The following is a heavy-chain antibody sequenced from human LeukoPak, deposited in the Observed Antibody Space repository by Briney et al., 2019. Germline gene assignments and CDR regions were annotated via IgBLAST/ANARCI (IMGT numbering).Heavy chain of an antibody. V-gene: IGHV4-30-2*01. J-gene: IGHJ3*02. D-gene: IGHD6-13*01. Sequence: SQTLSLTCTVSGGSISSGGYYWSWIRQPPGKGLEWIGYIYHSGSTYYNPSLKSRVTISVDRSKNQFSLKLSSVTAADTAVYYCAIPPLYSSSWYYAFDIWGQGTMVTVSS. CDR2: IYHSGST. CDR1: GGSISSGGYY. CDR3: AIPPLYSSSWYYAFDI.